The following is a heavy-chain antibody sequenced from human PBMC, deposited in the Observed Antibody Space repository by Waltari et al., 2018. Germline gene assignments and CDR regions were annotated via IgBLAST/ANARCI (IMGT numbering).Heavy chain of an antibody. J-gene: IGHJ6*03. Sequence: QVQLVQSGAEVKKPGASVKVSCKASGYTFTSNGISWVRQAPGQGLEWMGWISAYNGNTNYAQKLQGRVTMTTDTSTSTAYMELMSLRSDDTAVYYCARASYGSGSYETYYYYYMDVWGKGTTVTVSS. D-gene: IGHD3-10*01. CDR3: ARASYGSGSYETYYYYYMDV. V-gene: IGHV1-18*01. CDR2: ISAYNGNT. CDR1: GYTFTSNG.